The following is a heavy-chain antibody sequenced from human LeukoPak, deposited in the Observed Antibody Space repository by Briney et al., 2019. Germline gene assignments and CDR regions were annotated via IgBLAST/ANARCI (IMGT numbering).Heavy chain of an antibody. CDR1: GGSFSGYY. CDR3: ARNYYDSSGPNWFDP. D-gene: IGHD3-22*01. J-gene: IGHJ5*02. V-gene: IGHV4-34*01. Sequence: MASETLSLTCAVYGGSFSGYYWSWIRQPPGKGLEWIGEINHSGSTNYNPSLKSRVTISVDTSKNQFSLKLSSVTAADTAVYYCARNYYDSSGPNWFDPWGQGTLVTVSS. CDR2: INHSGST.